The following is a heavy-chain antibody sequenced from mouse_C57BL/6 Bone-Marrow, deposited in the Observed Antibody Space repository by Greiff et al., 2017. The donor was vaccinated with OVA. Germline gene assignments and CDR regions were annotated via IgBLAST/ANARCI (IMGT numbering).Heavy chain of an antibody. CDR2: IDPSDSYT. D-gene: IGHD4-1*01. CDR3: ARNCAWFAY. CDR1: GYTFTSYW. V-gene: IGHV1-59*01. J-gene: IGHJ3*01. Sequence: QVQLQQPGAELVRPGTSVKLSCKASGYTFTSYWMHWVKQRPGQGLEWIGEIDPSDSYTNYNQQFKGKATLTVDTSSSTAYMHPSILTSEDSAVYSCARNCAWFAYWGQGTLVTVSA.